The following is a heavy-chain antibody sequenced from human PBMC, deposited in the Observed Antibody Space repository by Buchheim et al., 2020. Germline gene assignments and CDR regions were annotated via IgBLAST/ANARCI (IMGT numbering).Heavy chain of an antibody. CDR1: GFTFSDYY. CDR2: ISSSSSYT. Sequence: QVQLVESGGGLVKPGGSLRLSCAASGFTFSDYYMSWIRQAPGKGLEWVSYISSSSSYTNYADSVKGRFTISRDNAKNSLYLQMNSLRAEDTAVYYCARDSGYCSSTSCSRDYYYGMDVWGQGT. J-gene: IGHJ6*02. CDR3: ARDSGYCSSTSCSRDYYYGMDV. D-gene: IGHD2-2*01. V-gene: IGHV3-11*06.